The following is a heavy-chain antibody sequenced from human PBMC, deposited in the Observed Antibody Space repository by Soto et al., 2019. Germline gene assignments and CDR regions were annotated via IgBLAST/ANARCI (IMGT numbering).Heavy chain of an antibody. V-gene: IGHV3-30*18. CDR1: GFTFRSYW. D-gene: IGHD2-15*01. CDR3: AKVSGGISGFFY. Sequence: GXSLRLSCAASGFTFRSYWMSWVRQAPAXRLERVAVIXYDGSXKYYEESVKGRXTISRDNSTNTLNLQMTSLRAADTAAYYCAKVSGGISGFFYWGQGTMVTV. J-gene: IGHJ4*02. CDR2: IXYDGSXK.